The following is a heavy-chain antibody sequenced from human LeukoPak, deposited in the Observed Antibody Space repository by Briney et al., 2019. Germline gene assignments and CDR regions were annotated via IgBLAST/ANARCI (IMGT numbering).Heavy chain of an antibody. Sequence: GGSLRLSCSASGFTFSSYAMHWVRQAPGKGLEWVAVISYDGSNKYYADSVKGRFTISRDNSKNTLYLQMNSLRAEDTAVYYCARDAGGSYFDYWGQGTLVTVSS. CDR3: ARDAGGSYFDY. J-gene: IGHJ4*02. CDR1: GFTFSSYA. CDR2: ISYDGSNK. V-gene: IGHV3-30-3*01. D-gene: IGHD1-26*01.